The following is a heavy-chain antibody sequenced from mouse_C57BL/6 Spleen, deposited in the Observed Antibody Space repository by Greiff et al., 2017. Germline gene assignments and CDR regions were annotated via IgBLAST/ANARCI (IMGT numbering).Heavy chain of an antibody. Sequence: EVKVEESGPGMVKPSQSLSLTCTVTGYSITSGYDWHWIRHFPGNKLEWMGYISYSGSTNYNPSLKSRISITHDTSKNHFFLKLNSVTTEDTATYYCAREGGNYYAMDYWGQGTSVTVSS. CDR1: GYSITSGYD. V-gene: IGHV3-1*01. CDR2: ISYSGST. D-gene: IGHD2-1*01. CDR3: AREGGNYYAMDY. J-gene: IGHJ4*01.